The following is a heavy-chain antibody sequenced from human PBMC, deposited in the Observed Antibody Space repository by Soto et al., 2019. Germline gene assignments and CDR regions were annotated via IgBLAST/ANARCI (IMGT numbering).Heavy chain of an antibody. Sequence: PSETLSLTCTVSGGSTTSDYWSWIRQPPGKGLEWLGYIFHSLGAKYNPSLGRRGTISLDTSKNQLSLSLRSVTAADTAIYFCVRDLNGSGDYWGQGTLVTVSS. CDR1: GGSTTSDY. CDR2: IFHSLGA. D-gene: IGHD3-10*01. J-gene: IGHJ4*02. V-gene: IGHV4-59*01. CDR3: VRDLNGSGDY.